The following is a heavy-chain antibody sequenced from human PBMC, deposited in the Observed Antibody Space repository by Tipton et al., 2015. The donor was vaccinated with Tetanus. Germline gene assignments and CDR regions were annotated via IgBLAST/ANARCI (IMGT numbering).Heavy chain of an antibody. CDR1: GDSVSNSRAA. CDR3: AGEDWGSGFS. CDR2: TQYRSKWYV. D-gene: IGHD6-19*01. Sequence: GLVKPSQTLSLTCDISGDSVSNSRAAWNWIRQSPSRGLEWLGRTQYRSKWYVDYALSVKSRITINQDTSKNQLSLQLNSATPEDAAVYYCAGEDWGSGFSWGQGPLVTVSS. V-gene: IGHV6-1*01. J-gene: IGHJ5*02.